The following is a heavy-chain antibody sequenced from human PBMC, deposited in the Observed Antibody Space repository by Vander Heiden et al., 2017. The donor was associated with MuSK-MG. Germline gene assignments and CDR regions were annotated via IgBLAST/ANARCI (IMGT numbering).Heavy chain of an antibody. D-gene: IGHD6-19*01. Sequence: QVQLQQWGAGLLKPSETLSLTCAVYGGSFSGYYWSWIRQPPGKGLEWIGEINHSGRKNYNPALKSRVTISVDTSKNQLSLKLRSVTAAETAVYYFAIVGWDSSGLGFDPWGQGTMVTVYS. V-gene: IGHV4-34*01. J-gene: IGHJ5*02. CDR3: AIVGWDSSGLGFDP. CDR1: GGSFSGYY. CDR2: INHSGRK.